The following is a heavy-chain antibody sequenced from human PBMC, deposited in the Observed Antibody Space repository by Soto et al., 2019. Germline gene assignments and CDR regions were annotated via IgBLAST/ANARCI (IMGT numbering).Heavy chain of an antibody. CDR1: GASISSGDHY. D-gene: IGHD5-18*01. CDR3: ARDSPDKDTTMY. V-gene: IGHV4-30-4*01. Sequence: SETLSLTCTVSGASISSGDHYWSWIRQPPGKGLEWIGYIYYSGSTYYNPSLKSRVTISVDTSKNQFSLKLSSVTAADTAVYYCARDSPDKDTTMYWGQGTLVTVSS. J-gene: IGHJ4*02. CDR2: IYYSGST.